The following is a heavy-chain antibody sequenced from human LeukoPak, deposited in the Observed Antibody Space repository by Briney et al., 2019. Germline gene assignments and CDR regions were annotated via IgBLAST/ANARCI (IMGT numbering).Heavy chain of an antibody. CDR1: GESFSGYY. J-gene: IGHJ4*02. CDR3: ARGHNWNLDY. CDR2: INHGGST. V-gene: IGHV4-34*01. D-gene: IGHD1-20*01. Sequence: SETLSLTCAVYGESFSGYYWSWIRQPPGKGLEWIGEINHGGSTKYTPSLTGRVTISVDTSKNQFSLKLTSVTAAGTAVYYCARGHNWNLDYWGQGTLVTISS.